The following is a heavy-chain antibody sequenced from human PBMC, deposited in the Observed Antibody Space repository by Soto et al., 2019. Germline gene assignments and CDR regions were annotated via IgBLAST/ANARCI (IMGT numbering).Heavy chain of an antibody. Sequence: QVQLVQSGAEEKKPGASVKVSCKASGYTFTGYAMHWVRQAPGQRLEWMGWINAGNGNTKYSQKFHGRDTITRDTSASTAYMELSSLRSEDTAVYYCARAVAVPADFDYRGQGTLVTVSS. CDR1: GYTFTGYA. CDR2: INAGNGNT. D-gene: IGHD6-19*01. CDR3: ARAVAVPADFDY. J-gene: IGHJ4*02. V-gene: IGHV1-3*05.